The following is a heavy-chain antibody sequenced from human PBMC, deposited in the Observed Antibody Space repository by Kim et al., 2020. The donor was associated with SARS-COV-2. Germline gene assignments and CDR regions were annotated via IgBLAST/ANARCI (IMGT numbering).Heavy chain of an antibody. CDR2: IYYSGST. CDR3: ARVTSMENHYYYDSSGYPRTFDY. J-gene: IGHJ4*02. V-gene: IGHV4-59*01. D-gene: IGHD3-22*01. Sequence: SETLSLTCTVSGGSISSYYWSWIRQPPGKGLEWIGYIYYSGSTNYNPSLKSRVTISVDTSKNQFSLKLSSVTAADTAVYYCARVTSMENHYYYDSSGYPRTFDYWGQGTLVTVSS. CDR1: GGSISSYY.